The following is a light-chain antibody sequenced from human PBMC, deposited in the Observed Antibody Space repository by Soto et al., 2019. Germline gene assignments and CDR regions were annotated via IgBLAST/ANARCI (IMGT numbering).Light chain of an antibody. CDR2: SNN. Sequence: QSVLTQPPSASGTPGQRVTISCSGGSSNIGDNTVNWYQQLPGTAPKLLIYSNNQRRSGVPDRFSGSKSGTSAALAISGLQSEDEDDSYCAAWDDSLFLLCGGGTKLTVL. CDR1: SSNIGDNT. V-gene: IGLV1-44*01. CDR3: AAWDDSLFLL. J-gene: IGLJ3*02.